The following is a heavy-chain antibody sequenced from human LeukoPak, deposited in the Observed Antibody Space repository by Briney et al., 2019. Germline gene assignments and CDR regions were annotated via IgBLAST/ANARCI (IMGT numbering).Heavy chain of an antibody. CDR3: ARLGIAAAGNVYYYYYGMDV. J-gene: IGHJ6*02. CDR2: IYYSGST. D-gene: IGHD6-13*01. CDR1: GGSISSYY. V-gene: IGHV4-59*08. Sequence: SETLSLTCTVSGGSISSYYWSWIRQPPGKGLEWIGYIYYSGSTNYNPSLKSRVTIPVDTSKNQFSLKLSSVTAADTAVYYCARLGIAAAGNVYYYYYGMDVWGQGTTVTVSS.